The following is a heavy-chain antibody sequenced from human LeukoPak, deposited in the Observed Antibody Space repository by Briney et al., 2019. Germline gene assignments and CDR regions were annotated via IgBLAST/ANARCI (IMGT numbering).Heavy chain of an antibody. CDR1: GYTFTSYG. CDR3: ARRARQSGSYQGDY. J-gene: IGHJ4*02. D-gene: IGHD1-26*01. CDR2: ISAYNGNT. V-gene: IGHV1-18*01. Sequence: ASVKVSCKASGYTFTSYGISWVRQAPGQGLEWMGWISAYNGNTNYAQKLQGRVTMTTDTSTSTAYMELRSLRSDDTAVCYCARRARQSGSYQGDYWGQGTLVTVSS.